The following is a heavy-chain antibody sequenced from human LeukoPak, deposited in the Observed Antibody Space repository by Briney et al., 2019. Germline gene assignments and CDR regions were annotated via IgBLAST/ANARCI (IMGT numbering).Heavy chain of an antibody. CDR1: GFTFSSYA. Sequence: GGSLRVSCAASGFTFSSYAMHWVRQAPGNGLEWVAVISYDGSNKYYADSVKGRFTISRDNSKNTLYLQMNSLRAEDTAVYYCARAPSFYAPPDYWGQGTLVTVSS. CDR2: ISYDGSNK. CDR3: ARAPSFYAPPDY. V-gene: IGHV3-30-3*01. J-gene: IGHJ4*02. D-gene: IGHD2-2*01.